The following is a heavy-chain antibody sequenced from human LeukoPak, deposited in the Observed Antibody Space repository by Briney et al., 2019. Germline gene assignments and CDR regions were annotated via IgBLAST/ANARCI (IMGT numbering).Heavy chain of an antibody. CDR3: ARPAEYCSSTSCYSGDFDY. D-gene: IGHD2-2*01. J-gene: IGHJ4*02. Sequence: GGSLRLSCAASGFTFSSYWMHWVRQAPGKGLVWVSRINSDGSSTSYADSVKGRFTISRDNAKNTLYLHMNSLRAEDTAVYYCARPAEYCSSTSCYSGDFDYWGQGTLVTVSS. CDR2: INSDGSST. CDR1: GFTFSSYW. V-gene: IGHV3-74*01.